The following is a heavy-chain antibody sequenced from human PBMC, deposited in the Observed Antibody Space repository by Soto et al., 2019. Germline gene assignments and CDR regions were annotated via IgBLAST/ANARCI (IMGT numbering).Heavy chain of an antibody. Sequence: SVKVSCTSSGGTFSSYAISWGRQSPGQGLEWMGGIIPIFGTANYAQEFQGRVTITADESTTTVYLEMSSLRSEDTAVYYCARVLEFRDGYISHFDYWGPGTLVTVSS. CDR1: GGTFSSYA. D-gene: IGHD5-12*01. CDR3: ARVLEFRDGYISHFDY. J-gene: IGHJ4*02. CDR2: IIPIFGTA. V-gene: IGHV1-69*13.